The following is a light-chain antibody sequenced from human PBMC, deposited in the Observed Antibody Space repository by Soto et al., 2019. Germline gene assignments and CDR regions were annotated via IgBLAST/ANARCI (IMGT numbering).Light chain of an antibody. CDR1: ESISPY. J-gene: IGKJ1*01. V-gene: IGKV1-5*03. Sequence: GDRVTITCRASESISPYLAWYQQKPGKAPKLLIYMASSLQSGVPSRFSGSGSGTEFTLTISSLQPDDFATYYCQQSNSYPWTFGQGTQVDIK. CDR3: QQSNSYPWT. CDR2: MAS.